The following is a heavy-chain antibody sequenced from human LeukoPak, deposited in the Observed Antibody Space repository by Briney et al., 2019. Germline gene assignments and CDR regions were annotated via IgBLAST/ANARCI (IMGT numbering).Heavy chain of an antibody. D-gene: IGHD3-22*01. Sequence: SVKVSCKASGGTFSSYAISWVRQAPGQGLEWMGGIIPIFGTANYAQKFQGRVTITADESTSTAYMELSSLRSEDTAVYYCARGGSIYDSSGYYPAVYWGQGTLVTVSS. CDR3: ARGGSIYDSSGYYPAVY. CDR2: IIPIFGTA. CDR1: GGTFSSYA. V-gene: IGHV1-69*13. J-gene: IGHJ4*02.